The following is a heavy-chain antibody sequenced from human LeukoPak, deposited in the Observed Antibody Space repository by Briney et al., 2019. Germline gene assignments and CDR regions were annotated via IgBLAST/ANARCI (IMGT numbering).Heavy chain of an antibody. J-gene: IGHJ6*02. D-gene: IGHD3-22*01. CDR2: IYYSGST. V-gene: IGHV4-30-4*01. CDR3: ARDLYYYDSSGPDVSYYYGMDV. Sequence: SETLSLTCTVSGGSISSGDYYWSWIRQPPGKGLEWIGYIYYSGSTYYNPSLKSRVTISVDTSKNQFSLKLSSVTAADTAVYYCARDLYYYDSSGPDVSYYYGMDVWGQGTTVTVSS. CDR1: GGSISSGDYY.